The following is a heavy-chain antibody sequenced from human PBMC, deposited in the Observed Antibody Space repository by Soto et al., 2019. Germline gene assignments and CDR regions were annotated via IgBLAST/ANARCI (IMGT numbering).Heavy chain of an antibody. D-gene: IGHD6-19*01. V-gene: IGHV4-34*01. CDR1: GGSFSDYS. CDR3: ARVGGIAVAGLAIDS. CDR2: VNLSRGI. Sequence: SETLSLTCAISGGSFSDYSWTWFRQPPGKGLEWIGEVNLSRGINYNPSLKSRVTISLDTSKNQFSLNLSSVTDADTAVYYCARVGGIAVAGLAIDSWGQGTLVTVSS. J-gene: IGHJ4*02.